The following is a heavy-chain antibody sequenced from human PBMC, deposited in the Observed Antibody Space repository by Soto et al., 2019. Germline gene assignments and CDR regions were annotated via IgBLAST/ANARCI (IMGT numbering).Heavy chain of an antibody. CDR2: ISYDGSNK. J-gene: IGHJ6*02. CDR1: GFTFSSYG. CDR3: AKDIVVVPAARNYYYYYGMDV. V-gene: IGHV3-30*18. Sequence: QVQLVESGGGVVQPGRSLRLSCAASGFTFSSYGMHWVRQAPGKGLEWVAVISYDGSNKYYADSVKGRFTISRDNSKNTLYRQMNSLTAEDTAVYYCAKDIVVVPAARNYYYYYGMDVWGQGTTVTVSS. D-gene: IGHD2-2*01.